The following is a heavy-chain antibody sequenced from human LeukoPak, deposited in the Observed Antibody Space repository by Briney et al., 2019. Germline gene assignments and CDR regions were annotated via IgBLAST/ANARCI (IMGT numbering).Heavy chain of an antibody. CDR2: IKQDGSER. CDR1: GFTFSTCW. V-gene: IGHV3-7*01. J-gene: IGHJ4*02. Sequence: GGSLRLSCAASGFTFSTCWMTWVRQAPGKGLEWVANIKQDGSERYYMDSVKGRFTISRDNAKSSLYLQVNSLRAEDTAVYYCAKSLVVVNDPPDYWGQGTLVTVSS. CDR3: AKSLVVVNDPPDY. D-gene: IGHD2-21*01.